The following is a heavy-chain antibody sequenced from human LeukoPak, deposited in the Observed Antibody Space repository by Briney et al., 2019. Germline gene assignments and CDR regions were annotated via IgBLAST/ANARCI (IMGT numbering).Heavy chain of an antibody. Sequence: PGGSLRLSCAASGFTFSSYMMNWVRQAPGKGLEWVSYISSSGSTIYHADSVKGRFTISRDNAKNSLYLQMNSLRAEDTAVYYCARDLGDCSGGSCYLPDAFDIWGQGTMVTVSS. D-gene: IGHD2-15*01. V-gene: IGHV3-48*04. CDR1: GFTFSSYM. J-gene: IGHJ3*02. CDR3: ARDLGDCSGGSCYLPDAFDI. CDR2: ISSSGSTI.